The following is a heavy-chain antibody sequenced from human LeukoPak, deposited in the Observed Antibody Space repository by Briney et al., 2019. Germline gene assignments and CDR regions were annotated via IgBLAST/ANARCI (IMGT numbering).Heavy chain of an antibody. CDR1: GFTFSSYG. J-gene: IGHJ4*02. CDR3: ARGGNNWNDVRLDY. Sequence: GGSLRLSCAASGFTFSSYGMHWVRQAPGKGLEWVAVISYDGSNKYYADSVKGRFTISRDNSKNTLYLQMNSLRAEDTAVYYCARGGNNWNDVRLDYWGQGTLVTVSS. D-gene: IGHD1-1*01. V-gene: IGHV3-30*19. CDR2: ISYDGSNK.